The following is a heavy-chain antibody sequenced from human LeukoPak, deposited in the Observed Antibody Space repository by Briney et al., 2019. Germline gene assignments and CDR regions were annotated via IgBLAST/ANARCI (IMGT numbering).Heavy chain of an antibody. CDR1: GFTFSSYA. Sequence: GRSLRLSCAASGFTFSSYAMHWVRQAPGKGLEWVAVISYDGSNKYYADSVKGRFTISRDNSKNTLYLQMNSLRAEDTAVYYCAKEGGSGWYGRQAHFDYWGQGTLVTVSS. J-gene: IGHJ4*02. CDR2: ISYDGSNK. V-gene: IGHV3-30*04. CDR3: AKEGGSGWYGRQAHFDY. D-gene: IGHD6-19*01.